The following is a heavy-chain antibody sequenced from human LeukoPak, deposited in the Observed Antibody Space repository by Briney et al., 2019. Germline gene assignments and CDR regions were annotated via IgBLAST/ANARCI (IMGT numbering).Heavy chain of an antibody. Sequence: RPGGSLRLSCAASGFTFSSYGMTWVRQAPGKGLEWVSAISGNGGSTYYADSVKGRFTISRDNSKNTLYLQMNSLRAEDTAVYYCAKGITMIVVVKWAFDYWGQGTLVTVSS. CDR2: ISGNGGST. V-gene: IGHV3-23*01. J-gene: IGHJ4*02. D-gene: IGHD3-22*01. CDR1: GFTFSSYG. CDR3: AKGITMIVVVKWAFDY.